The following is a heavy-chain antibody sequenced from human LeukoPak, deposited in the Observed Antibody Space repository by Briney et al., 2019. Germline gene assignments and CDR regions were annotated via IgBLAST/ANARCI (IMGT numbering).Heavy chain of an antibody. CDR3: ARDHYYGSGSYTAFDF. J-gene: IGHJ4*02. V-gene: IGHV3-30*04. CDR1: GFSFSNYA. CDR2: ISYDGSNK. D-gene: IGHD3-10*01. Sequence: GGSLRLSCAASGFSFSNYAIHWVRQAPGKGLEWVAVISYDGSNKYYADSVKGRFTISRDNSKNTLYLQVNSLRGKDTAVYYCARDHYYGSGSYTAFDFWGQGTLVTVSS.